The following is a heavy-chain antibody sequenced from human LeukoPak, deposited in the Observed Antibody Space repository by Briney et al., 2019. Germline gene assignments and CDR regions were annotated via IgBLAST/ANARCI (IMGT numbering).Heavy chain of an antibody. CDR3: ARDPQAVYGDSLGYFDY. CDR1: GGSISSGDYY. CDR2: IYYSGST. J-gene: IGHJ4*02. V-gene: IGHV4-30-4*01. Sequence: PSETLSLTCTVSGGSISSGDYYWSWIRQPPGKGLEWIGYIYYSGSTYYNPSLKSRVTISVDTSKNQFSLKLSSVTAADTAVYYCARDPQAVYGDSLGYFDYWGQGTLVTVSS. D-gene: IGHD4-17*01.